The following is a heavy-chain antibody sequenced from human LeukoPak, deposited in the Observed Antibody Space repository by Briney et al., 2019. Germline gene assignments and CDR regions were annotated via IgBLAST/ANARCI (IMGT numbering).Heavy chain of an antibody. CDR3: ARQTMYDSSGYYPHDAFDI. Sequence: SETLSLTCTVSGYSISSGYYWGWIRQPPGKGLEWIGEINHSGSTNYNPSLKSRVTISVDTSKNQFSLKLSSVTAADTAVYYCARQTMYDSSGYYPHDAFDIWGQGTMVTVSS. D-gene: IGHD3-22*01. CDR1: GYSISSGYY. CDR2: INHSGST. J-gene: IGHJ3*02. V-gene: IGHV4-38-2*02.